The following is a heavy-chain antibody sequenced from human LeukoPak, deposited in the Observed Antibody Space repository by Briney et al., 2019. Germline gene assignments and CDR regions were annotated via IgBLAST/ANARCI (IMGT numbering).Heavy chain of an antibody. CDR2: FDPEDGET. D-gene: IGHD6-13*01. CDR1: GYTLTELS. CDR3: ATRGGAAGTRSYYYYGMDV. J-gene: IGHJ6*02. Sequence: GASVKVSCKVSGYTLTELSMHWVRQAPGKGLEWMGGFDPEDGETIYAQKFQGRVTMTEDTSTDTAYMELSSLRSEDTAVCYCATRGGAAGTRSYYYYGMDVWGQGTTVTVSS. V-gene: IGHV1-24*01.